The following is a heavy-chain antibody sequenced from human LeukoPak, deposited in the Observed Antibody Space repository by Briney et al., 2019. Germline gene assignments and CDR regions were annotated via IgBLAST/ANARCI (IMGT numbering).Heavy chain of an antibody. CDR3: ASPTHSTSCPGRCYYMDV. D-gene: IGHD2-2*01. Sequence: GGSLRLSCAASGFTFSSYSMNWVRQAPGKWLEWVSSISSSSYIYYADSVKGRFTISRDNAKNSLYLQMNSLRAEDTAVYYCASPTHSTSCPGRCYYMDVWGKGTTVTVSS. V-gene: IGHV3-21*01. CDR1: GFTFSSYS. CDR2: ISSSSYI. J-gene: IGHJ6*03.